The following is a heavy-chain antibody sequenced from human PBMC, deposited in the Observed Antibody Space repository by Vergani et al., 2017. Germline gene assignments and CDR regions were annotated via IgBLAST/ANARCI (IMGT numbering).Heavy chain of an antibody. J-gene: IGHJ4*02. D-gene: IGHD4-23*01. Sequence: ESGPALVKPTQTLTLTCTFSGFSLSTSGMCVSWIRQPPGKGLEWIGSIYYSGSTYYNPSLKSRVTISVDTSKNQFSLKLSSVTAADTAVYYCASVDYGGSIDYWGQGTLVTVSS. CDR3: ASVDYGGSIDY. CDR1: GFSLSTSGMC. V-gene: IGHV4-39*01. CDR2: IYYSGST.